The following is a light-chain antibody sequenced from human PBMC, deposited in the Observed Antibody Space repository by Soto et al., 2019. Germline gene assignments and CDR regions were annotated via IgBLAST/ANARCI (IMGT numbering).Light chain of an antibody. CDR1: QSVSSD. CDR3: QQYNNWPRT. J-gene: IGKJ1*01. CDR2: GAS. Sequence: IAMTQSPADLSVSPGERSTPSCRASQSVSSDLAWYHQKPGQAPGLLIYGASTRATGIPARFSGSGSGTEFTLTISSLQSEDFAVYYCQQYNNWPRTFGQGTKVDIK. V-gene: IGKV3-15*01.